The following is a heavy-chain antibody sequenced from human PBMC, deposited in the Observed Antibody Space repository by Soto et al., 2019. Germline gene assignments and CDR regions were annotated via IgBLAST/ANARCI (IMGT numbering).Heavy chain of an antibody. CDR2: INHSGST. D-gene: IGHD1-7*01. CDR1: GGSFSGYY. J-gene: IGHJ4*02. V-gene: IGHV4-34*01. Sequence: QVQLQQWGAGLLKPSETLSLTCAVYGGSFSGYYWSWIRQPPGKGLEWIGEINHSGSTNYNPSLKSRVTISVDTSKNQFSLKLSSVTAADTAVYYCARTLYNWNYTSFDYWGQGTLVTVSS. CDR3: ARTLYNWNYTSFDY.